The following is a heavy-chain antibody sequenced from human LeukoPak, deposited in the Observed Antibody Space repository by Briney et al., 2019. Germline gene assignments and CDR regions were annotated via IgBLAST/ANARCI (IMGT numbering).Heavy chain of an antibody. CDR3: TTDHRTIYGVVFPDY. D-gene: IGHD3-3*01. CDR1: GFTFSSYA. CDR2: ISYDGSNK. J-gene: IGHJ4*02. Sequence: GGSLRLSCAASGFTFSSYAMHWVRQAPGKGLEWVAVISYDGSNKYYADSVKGRFTISRDNSKNTLYLQMNSLETEDTAVYYCTTDHRTIYGVVFPDYWGQGILVTVSS. V-gene: IGHV3-30-3*01.